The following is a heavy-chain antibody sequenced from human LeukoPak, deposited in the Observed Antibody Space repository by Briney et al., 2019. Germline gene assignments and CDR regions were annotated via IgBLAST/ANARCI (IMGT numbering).Heavy chain of an antibody. J-gene: IGHJ4*02. CDR3: AKTGLMRYYYDSSGYSHFDY. D-gene: IGHD3-22*01. V-gene: IGHV3-30*18. Sequence: GGSLRLSCAASGFTFSSYGMHWVRQAPAKGLEWVAVISYVGSNKYYADSVKGRFTISRDNSKNTLYLQMNSLRAEDTAVYYCAKTGLMRYYYDSSGYSHFDYWGQGTLVTVSS. CDR1: GFTFSSYG. CDR2: ISYVGSNK.